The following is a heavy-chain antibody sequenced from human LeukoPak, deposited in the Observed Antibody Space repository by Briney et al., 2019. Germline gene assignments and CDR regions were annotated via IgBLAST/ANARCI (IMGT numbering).Heavy chain of an antibody. Sequence: GASVKVSCKASGYTFTGYYMHWVRQAPGQGLEWMGWINPNSGGTNYAQKFQGRVTMTSDTSISTAYMELSRLRSDDTAVYYCARVPSSWFFSAHYYYYMDVWGKGTTVTVSS. V-gene: IGHV1-2*02. CDR1: GYTFTGYY. D-gene: IGHD6-13*01. CDR3: ARVPSSWFFSAHYYYYMDV. CDR2: INPNSGGT. J-gene: IGHJ6*03.